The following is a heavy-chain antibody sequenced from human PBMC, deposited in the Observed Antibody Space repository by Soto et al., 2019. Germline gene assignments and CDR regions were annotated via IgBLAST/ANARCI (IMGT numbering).Heavy chain of an antibody. CDR3: ARVGGEYSGYDIEIAFDI. D-gene: IGHD5-12*01. CDR2: VSAYNGNT. V-gene: IGHV1-18*01. J-gene: IGHJ3*02. Sequence: ASVKVSCKASGYTFTSYGISWVRQAPGQGLEWMGWVSAYNGNTNYAQKLQGRVTMTTDTSTSTAYMELRSLRSEDTAVYYCARVGGEYSGYDIEIAFDIWGQGTMVTV. CDR1: GYTFTSYG.